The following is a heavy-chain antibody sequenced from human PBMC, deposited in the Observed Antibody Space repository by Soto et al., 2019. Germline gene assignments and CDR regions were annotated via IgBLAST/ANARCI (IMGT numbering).Heavy chain of an antibody. CDR3: ARNQLPAALFGWFDP. Sequence: SETLSLTCTVSGGSISSYYWSWIRQPPGKGLEWIGYIYYSGSTNYNPSLKSRVTISVDTSKNQFYLKLSSATAADTAVYYCARNQLPAALFGWFDPWGQGTRVPFSS. J-gene: IGHJ5*02. D-gene: IGHD2-2*01. CDR2: IYYSGST. CDR1: GGSISSYY. V-gene: IGHV4-59*01.